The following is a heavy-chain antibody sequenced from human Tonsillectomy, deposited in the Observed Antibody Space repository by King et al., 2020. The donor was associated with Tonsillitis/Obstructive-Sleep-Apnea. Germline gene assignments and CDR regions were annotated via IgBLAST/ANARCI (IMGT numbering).Heavy chain of an antibody. D-gene: IGHD3-16*01. V-gene: IGHV3-30*18. CDR3: AXESYXXXFGTFFHD. Sequence: VQLVESGGGVVQPGRSLRLSCAASGFTFSTYGMHWVRQAPGXGLEWVAVXSSNGEGKYYGDXVKGRFTXXRDNSXXKXYLEMNSQRAEDTAVYYCAXESYXXXFGTFFHDWGQGXLXTVXS. CDR2: XSSNGEGK. CDR1: GFTFSTYG. J-gene: IGHJ4*02.